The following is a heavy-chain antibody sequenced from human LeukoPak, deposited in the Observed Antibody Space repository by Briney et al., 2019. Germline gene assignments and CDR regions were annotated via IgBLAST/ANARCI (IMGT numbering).Heavy chain of an antibody. CDR2: ISGSGSST. CDR3: AKRYSGYDSKGTDDF. Sequence: GGTLSLSCAASGFTFSSYAMSWVRQAPGKGLEWVSAISGSGSSTYYADAVKGRFTISRDNSKNTLYLQMNSLRAEDTAVYYCAKRYSGYDSKGTDDFWGQGTLVTVSS. D-gene: IGHD5-12*01. J-gene: IGHJ4*02. V-gene: IGHV3-23*01. CDR1: GFTFSSYA.